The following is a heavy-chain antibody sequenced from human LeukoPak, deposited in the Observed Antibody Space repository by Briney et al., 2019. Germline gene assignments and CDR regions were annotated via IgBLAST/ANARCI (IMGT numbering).Heavy chain of an antibody. Sequence: SETLSLTCIVSGDSIRSYYWNWIRQAPGKALEWIGHIHNNGDIAYKFSLKSRVTISMDTSKNQFSLKLSSVTAADTAVYYCGRWGYFDSGNYFVVDYWGQGTVVTVSS. J-gene: IGHJ4*02. CDR3: GRWGYFDSGNYFVVDY. CDR1: GDSIRSYY. CDR2: IHNNGDI. D-gene: IGHD3-22*01. V-gene: IGHV4-59*01.